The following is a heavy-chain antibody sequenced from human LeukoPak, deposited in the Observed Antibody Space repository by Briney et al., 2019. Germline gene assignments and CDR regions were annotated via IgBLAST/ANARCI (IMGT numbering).Heavy chain of an antibody. D-gene: IGHD1-26*01. Sequence: GGSLRLSCAASGFTFSSYWMSWVRQAPGKGLEWVANIKQDGSETSHVDSVKGRFTISRDNPKNSLYLQMNSLRAEDTAVYYCARDRSGSYIDYWGRGTLVTVSS. CDR2: IKQDGSET. CDR3: ARDRSGSYIDY. CDR1: GFTFSSYW. J-gene: IGHJ4*02. V-gene: IGHV3-7*01.